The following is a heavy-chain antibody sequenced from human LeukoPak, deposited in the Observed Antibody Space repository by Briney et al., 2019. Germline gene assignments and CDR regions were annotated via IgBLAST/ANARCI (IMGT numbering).Heavy chain of an antibody. CDR1: GFTFSDHY. CDR3: ARAGYCSNPSCSPRGIMD. J-gene: IGHJ4*02. CDR2: IRNKANSYTT. V-gene: IGHV3-72*01. Sequence: PGGSLRLSCAASGFTFSDHYMDWVRQAPGKGLEWVGRIRNKANSYTTEYAASVKGRFTISRDDSKNSLYLQMNSLKTEDTAVYYCARAGYCSNPSCSPRGIMDWGQGTLVTVSS. D-gene: IGHD2-2*03.